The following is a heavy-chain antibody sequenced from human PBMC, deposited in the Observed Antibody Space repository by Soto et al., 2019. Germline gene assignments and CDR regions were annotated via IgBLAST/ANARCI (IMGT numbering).Heavy chain of an antibody. CDR3: ARAMVRGNDAFDI. CDR2: ISSSSSYI. D-gene: IGHD3-10*01. J-gene: IGHJ3*02. V-gene: IGHV3-21*01. CDR1: GLTFSSYS. Sequence: PGGSLRLSCAASGLTFSSYSMNWVRQAPGKGLEWVSSISSSSSYIYYADSVKGRFTISRDNAKNSLYLQMNSLRAEDTAVYYCARAMVRGNDAFDIWGQGTMVTVSS.